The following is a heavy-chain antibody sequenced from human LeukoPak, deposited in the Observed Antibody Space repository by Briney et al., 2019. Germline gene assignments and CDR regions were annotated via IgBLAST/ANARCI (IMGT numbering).Heavy chain of an antibody. Sequence: PGGSLRLSCAASGFGFSSYEMNWVRQAPGKGLEWVSYISGSGTTIYYADSVKGRFTISRDNAKNSLYLQMNSLRAEDTALYYCARDRAPRYYDSSGYSPDAFDIWGQGTMVTVSS. J-gene: IGHJ3*02. V-gene: IGHV3-48*03. D-gene: IGHD3-22*01. CDR3: ARDRAPRYYDSSGYSPDAFDI. CDR2: ISGSGTTI. CDR1: GFGFSSYE.